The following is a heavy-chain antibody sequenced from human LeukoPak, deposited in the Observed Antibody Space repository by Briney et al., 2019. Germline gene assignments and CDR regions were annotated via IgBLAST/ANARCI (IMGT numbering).Heavy chain of an antibody. V-gene: IGHV3-13*01. CDR3: ARGPRFGSGTYFPFDY. D-gene: IGHD3-10*01. Sequence: GGSLRLSCAASGFTFSSYDMHWVRQATGKGLECVSSIGTVDDTYYPDSVKGRFTISRENAKNSLYLQMNSLRAGDTAVYYCARGPRFGSGTYFPFDYWGQGTLVTVSS. J-gene: IGHJ4*02. CDR2: IGTVDDT. CDR1: GFTFSSYD.